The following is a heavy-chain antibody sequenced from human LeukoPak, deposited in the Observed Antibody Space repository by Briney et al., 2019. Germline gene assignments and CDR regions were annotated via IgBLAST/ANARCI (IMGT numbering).Heavy chain of an antibody. CDR2: ISYDGSNK. CDR3: ATQDGYDNSGHYGY. J-gene: IGHJ4*02. D-gene: IGHD3-22*01. Sequence: PGGSLRLSCAASGFSFSNFGMHWVRQAPGKGLEWVAVISYDGSNKYFADSVKGRFTIPRDNSKNTLYLQMNSLRAEDTAVYYCATQDGYDNSGHYGYWGQGTLVTVSS. CDR1: GFSFSNFG. V-gene: IGHV3-30*03.